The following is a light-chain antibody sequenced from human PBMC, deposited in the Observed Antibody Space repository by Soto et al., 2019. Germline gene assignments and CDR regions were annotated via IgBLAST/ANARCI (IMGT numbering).Light chain of an antibody. V-gene: IGLV1-40*01. J-gene: IGLJ2*01. CDR3: QSYDSSLSGVV. CDR2: GNS. CDR1: SSNIGAGYD. Sequence: QSVLTQPPSVSGAPGQRVTISCTGSSSNIGAGYDVHWYQQLPGTAPKLLIYGNSNRPSGLPDRFSGSKSGTSASLSITGLQAEDDADYYCQSYDSSLSGVVFVGGTKLAVL.